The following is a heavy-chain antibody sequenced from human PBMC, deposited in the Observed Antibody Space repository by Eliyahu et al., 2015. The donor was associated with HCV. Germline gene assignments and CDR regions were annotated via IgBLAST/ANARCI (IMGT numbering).Heavy chain of an antibody. CDR1: GFXFXXYA. J-gene: IGHJ6*02. Sequence: EVQLVESGGGLVQPGRSLXLSCAXSGFXFXXYAMPWVRQAPGKGLEWXSGISWNSGSIXYADSVKGRFTTSRDNAKNSLYLQMNSLRAEDTALYYCARYSSGWYRSYGMDVWGQGTTVTVSS. V-gene: IGHV3-9*01. D-gene: IGHD6-19*01. CDR3: ARYSSGWYRSYGMDV. CDR2: ISWNSGSI.